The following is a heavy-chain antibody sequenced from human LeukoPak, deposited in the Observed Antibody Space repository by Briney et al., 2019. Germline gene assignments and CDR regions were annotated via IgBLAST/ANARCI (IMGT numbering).Heavy chain of an antibody. CDR1: GYTFTSYA. D-gene: IGHD2-21*02. CDR2: INAGNGNT. J-gene: IGHJ4*02. CDR3: ARARGYCGGDCYSAGDLDY. V-gene: IGHV1-3*01. Sequence: GASVKVSCKASGYTFTSYAMHWVRQAPGQRLEWMGWINAGNGNTKYSQKFQGRVTITRDTSASTAYMELSSLRSEDTVVYYCARARGYCGGDCYSAGDLDYWGQGTLVTVSS.